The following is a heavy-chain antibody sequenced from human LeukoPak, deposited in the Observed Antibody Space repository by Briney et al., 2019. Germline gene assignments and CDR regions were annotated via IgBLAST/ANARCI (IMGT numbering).Heavy chain of an antibody. Sequence: GGSLRLSCAVSGITLSNYGMSWVRQAPGKGLEWVAGISDSGGSTNYADSVKGRFTISRDNPKNTLYLQMNRLRAEDTAVYFCARRGVVIRVILVGFHKEAFYFDSWGQGALVTVSS. CDR1: GITLSNYG. J-gene: IGHJ4*02. D-gene: IGHD3-22*01. CDR2: ISDSGGST. V-gene: IGHV3-23*01. CDR3: ARRGVVIRVILVGFHKEAFYFDS.